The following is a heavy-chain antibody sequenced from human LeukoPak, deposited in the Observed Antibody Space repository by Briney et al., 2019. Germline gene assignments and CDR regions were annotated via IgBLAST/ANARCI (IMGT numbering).Heavy chain of an antibody. CDR3: AKDPFAGGIAAADGPMDYYYGMDV. CDR1: GFTFSSYA. J-gene: IGHJ6*04. D-gene: IGHD6-13*01. V-gene: IGHV3-23*01. CDR2: ISGSGGST. Sequence: PGGSLRLSCAASGFTFSSYAMSWVRQAPGKGLEWVSAISGSGGSTYYADSVKGRFTISRDNSKNTLYLQMNSLRAEDTAVYYCAKDPFAGGIAAADGPMDYYYGMDVWGKGTTVTVSS.